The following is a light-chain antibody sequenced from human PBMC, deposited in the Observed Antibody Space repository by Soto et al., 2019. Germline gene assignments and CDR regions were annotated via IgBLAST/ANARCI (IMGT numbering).Light chain of an antibody. V-gene: IGKV3-11*01. Sequence: EIVLTQSPATLSLSPGERATLSCRASQSVSSYLAWYQQKPGQAPRLLIYDASNRATGIPARFSGSGSGTDFTLTISSLEPEDFAVYYCQQRSNWPLTFCGVTKVEIK. CDR1: QSVSSY. J-gene: IGKJ4*01. CDR3: QQRSNWPLT. CDR2: DAS.